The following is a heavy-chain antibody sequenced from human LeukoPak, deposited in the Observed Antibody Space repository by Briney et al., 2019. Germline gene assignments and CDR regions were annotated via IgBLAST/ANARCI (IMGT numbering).Heavy chain of an antibody. CDR2: IYHSGST. D-gene: IGHD6-13*01. J-gene: IGHJ4*02. CDR1: GGSISSGGYS. V-gene: IGHV4-30-2*01. Sequence: SETLSLTCAVSGGSISSGGYSWSWIRQPPGKGLEWIGYIYHSGSTYYNPSLKSRVTISVDRSKNQFSLKLSSVTAADTAVYYCARSRWAARYFDYWGQGTLVTVSS. CDR3: ARSRWAARYFDY.